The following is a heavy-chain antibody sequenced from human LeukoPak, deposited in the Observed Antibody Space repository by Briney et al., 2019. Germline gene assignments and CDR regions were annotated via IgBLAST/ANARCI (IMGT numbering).Heavy chain of an antibody. CDR1: GGSVSAYY. Sequence: SETLSLTCAVYGGSVSAYYWNWIRQPPGKGLEWIGEIDHSGSTNYNPSLKSRVTISVDTSKNQFSLKLSSVTAADTAVYYCARDSSGSYPDYFDYWGQGTLVTVSS. J-gene: IGHJ4*02. CDR3: ARDSSGSYPDYFDY. CDR2: IDHSGST. D-gene: IGHD1-26*01. V-gene: IGHV4-34*01.